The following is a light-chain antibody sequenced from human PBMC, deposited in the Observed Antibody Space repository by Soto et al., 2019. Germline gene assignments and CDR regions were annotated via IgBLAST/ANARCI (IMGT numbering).Light chain of an antibody. CDR1: QSISSY. Sequence: DIQMTQSPSSLSASVGDRVTITCRASQSISSYLNWYQQKPGKAPKLLIYAASSLQSAVPSRFSGSGSWTDFTLTISSLQPEDFATYYCQQSYSTLWTFGQGTKVEIK. V-gene: IGKV1-39*01. CDR2: AAS. CDR3: QQSYSTLWT. J-gene: IGKJ1*01.